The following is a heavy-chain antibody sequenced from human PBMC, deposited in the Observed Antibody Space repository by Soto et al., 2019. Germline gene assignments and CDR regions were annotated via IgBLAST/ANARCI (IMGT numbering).Heavy chain of an antibody. CDR2: IKQDGSEK. V-gene: IGHV3-7*04. J-gene: IGHJ4*02. CDR3: ARGRATHPGED. D-gene: IGHD3-10*01. Sequence: EVQLVASGGGLVQAGGFLRLSCEGSGFSITGYWMTWVRQAPGKGLEWLANIKQDGSEKYYVDSVKGRFTISRDNVKNSLYREMNSLRAEDTALYAYARGRATHPGEDWGQGTLVTVSS. CDR1: GFSITGYW.